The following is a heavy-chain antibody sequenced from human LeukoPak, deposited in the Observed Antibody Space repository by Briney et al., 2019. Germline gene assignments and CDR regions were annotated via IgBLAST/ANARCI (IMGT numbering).Heavy chain of an antibody. CDR1: GXTFDDYA. J-gene: IGHJ4*02. Sequence: GGSLRLSWAASGXTFDDYAMHWVRQAPGRGLEWVSLISGDGGSTYYADSVKGRFTISRDNSRNSLYLQMNSLRTEDTALYYCAKGDLGDYYFDYWGQGTLVTVSS. V-gene: IGHV3-43*02. D-gene: IGHD3-16*01. CDR3: AKGDLGDYYFDY. CDR2: ISGDGGST.